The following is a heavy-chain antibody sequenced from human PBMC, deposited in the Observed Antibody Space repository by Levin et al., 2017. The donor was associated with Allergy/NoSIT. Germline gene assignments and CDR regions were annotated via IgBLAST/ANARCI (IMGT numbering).Heavy chain of an antibody. CDR3: ARDLFNSGYGRLTYYGMDV. J-gene: IGHJ6*02. CDR2: MYYSGTT. V-gene: IGHV4-59*12. D-gene: IGHD3-22*01. CDR1: GGSISNYY. Sequence: SETLSLTCTVSGGSISNYYWSWIRQPPGKGLEWIGYMYYSGTTNYNPSLKSRVTISVDTPKKQFSLKLRSVTAADTAVYYCARDLFNSGYGRLTYYGMDVWGQGITVTVSS.